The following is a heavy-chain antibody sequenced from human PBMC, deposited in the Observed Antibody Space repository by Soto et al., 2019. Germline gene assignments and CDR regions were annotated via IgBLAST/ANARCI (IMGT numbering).Heavy chain of an antibody. CDR3: ARDVGATTLCDY. CDR2: INAGNGNT. Sequence: ASVKVSCKASGYTFTSYAMHWVRQAPGQRLEWMGWINAGNGNTKYSQKFQGRVTITRDTSASTAYMELSSLRSEDTAVYYCARDVGATTLCDYWGQGTLVTVSS. CDR1: GYTFTSYA. V-gene: IGHV1-3*01. D-gene: IGHD1-26*01. J-gene: IGHJ4*02.